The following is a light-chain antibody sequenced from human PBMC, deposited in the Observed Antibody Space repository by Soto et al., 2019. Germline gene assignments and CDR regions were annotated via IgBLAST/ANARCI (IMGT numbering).Light chain of an antibody. CDR2: AAS. Sequence: DIRMTQSPSSLSASVGDRVTITCRASQSISSYLTWYQQKPGKAPKLLIYAASSLQSGLPSSFSGSGSGTDFTLTISSLQPEDFAAYYCQQSYSTPYTFGQGTKLEIK. CDR1: QSISSY. J-gene: IGKJ2*01. V-gene: IGKV1-39*01. CDR3: QQSYSTPYT.